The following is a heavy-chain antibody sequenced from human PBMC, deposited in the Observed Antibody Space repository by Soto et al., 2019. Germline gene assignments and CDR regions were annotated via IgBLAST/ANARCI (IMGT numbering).Heavy chain of an antibody. Sequence: QVQLVQSGAEVKKPGSSVKVSCKASGGTFSSYAISWVRQAPGQGLEWMGGIIPIFGTANYAQKFEGRVTNTADESTSTAYMELSSLRSEDTAVYYCARDEDIVVVPAAMRGGPYYYYGMDVWGQGTTVTVSS. V-gene: IGHV1-69*01. J-gene: IGHJ6*02. CDR3: ARDEDIVVVPAAMRGGPYYYYGMDV. CDR1: GGTFSSYA. D-gene: IGHD2-2*01. CDR2: IIPIFGTA.